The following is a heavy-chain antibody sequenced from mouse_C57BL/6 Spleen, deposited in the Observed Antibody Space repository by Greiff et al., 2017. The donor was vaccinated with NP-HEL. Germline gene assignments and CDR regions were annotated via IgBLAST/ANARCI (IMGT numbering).Heavy chain of an antibody. CDR1: GFTFSSYA. D-gene: IGHD1-1*01. CDR2: ISDGGSST. CDR3: ERDPLLLRSWYFDV. J-gene: IGHJ1*03. V-gene: IGHV5-4*01. Sequence: EVKLVESGGGLVKPGGSLKLSCAASGFTFSSYAMSWVRQTPEKRLEWVATISDGGSSTYYPDNVKGRFTISRNNAKNNLYLQMSHMKSEDTAMYFCERDPLLLRSWYFDVWGTGTTVTVSS.